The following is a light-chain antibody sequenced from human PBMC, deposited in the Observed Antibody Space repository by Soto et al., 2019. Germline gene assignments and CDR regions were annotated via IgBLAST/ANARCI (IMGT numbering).Light chain of an antibody. CDR2: KGT. Sequence: QCVRARAASGSGVAGGGSSIFCTGTSSDVGAYNSVSWYQQHPHRAPQFIIYKGTQRPSGVSNRFSGSTSGNAASLTISALQTDDEADYFCCSSAPESTYVCGTGTKVT. CDR1: SSDVGAYNS. CDR3: CSSAPESTYV. V-gene: IGLV2-23*01. J-gene: IGLJ1*01.